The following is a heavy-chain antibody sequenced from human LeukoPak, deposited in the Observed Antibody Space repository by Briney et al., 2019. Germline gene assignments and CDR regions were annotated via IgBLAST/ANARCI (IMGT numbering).Heavy chain of an antibody. D-gene: IGHD6-13*01. V-gene: IGHV4-34*01. CDR3: ARGPRIAAAGQNYYYYGMDV. Sequence: SETLSLTCAVYGGSFSGYYWCWIRQPPGNGLEWIGEINHSGSTNYNPSLKSRVTISVDTSKNQFSLKLSSVTAADTAVYYCARGPRIAAAGQNYYYYGMDVWGQGTTVIVSS. CDR2: INHSGST. CDR1: GGSFSGYY. J-gene: IGHJ6*02.